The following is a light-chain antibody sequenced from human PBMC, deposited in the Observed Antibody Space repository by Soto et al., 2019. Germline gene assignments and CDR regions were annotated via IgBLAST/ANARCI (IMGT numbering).Light chain of an antibody. CDR2: DAS. CDR1: QSVSSY. V-gene: IGKV3-11*01. CDR3: LHRYNWPLT. Sequence: IVLTQSPATLSLSPGERATLSCRASQSVSSYLAWYHHKPGQAPRLLIYDASNRATGIPARFSGSGSGTDVTLTISRLEPEDFAVYYCLHRYNWPLTFGGGTKVEIK. J-gene: IGKJ4*01.